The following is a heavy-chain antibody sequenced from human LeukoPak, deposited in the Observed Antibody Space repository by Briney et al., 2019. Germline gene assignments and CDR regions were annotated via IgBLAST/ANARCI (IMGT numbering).Heavy chain of an antibody. J-gene: IGHJ5*02. V-gene: IGHV7-4-1*02. Sequence: GASVKVSCKASGYTFTSYAMNWVRQSPGQGLEWMGWINTNTGNPTYAQGFTGRFVFSLDTSVSTAYLQISSLKAEDTAVYYCARVDYGNTNIEIWFDPWGQGTLVTVSS. CDR2: INTNTGNP. D-gene: IGHD3-16*01. CDR3: ARVDYGNTNIEIWFDP. CDR1: GYTFTSYA.